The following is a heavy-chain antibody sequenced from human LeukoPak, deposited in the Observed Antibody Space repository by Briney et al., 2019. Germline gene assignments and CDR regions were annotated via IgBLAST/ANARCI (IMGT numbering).Heavy chain of an antibody. J-gene: IGHJ4*02. D-gene: IGHD4-23*01. Sequence: GGSLRLSCAASGFTFSSYGMHWVRQAPGKGLEWVAVIWYDGSNKYYADSVKGRFTISRDNSKNTLYLQMNSLRAEDTAVYYCAKATTVVTPRGGYFDYWGQGTLVTVSS. V-gene: IGHV3-33*06. CDR3: AKATTVVTPRGGYFDY. CDR2: IWYDGSNK. CDR1: GFTFSSYG.